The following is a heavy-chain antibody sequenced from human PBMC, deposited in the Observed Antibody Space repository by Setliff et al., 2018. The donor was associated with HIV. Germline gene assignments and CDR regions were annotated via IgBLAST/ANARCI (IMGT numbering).Heavy chain of an antibody. Sequence: SETLSLTCFVSGASISDLYWGWIRQPPGKGLEWIGYIYSSGTTQYNPSVEIRVTMSLDKSRDQFSLNLRSVTAADTSVYFCARLIHTGLLYFDFWGLGTLVTFSS. V-gene: IGHV4-4*09. CDR3: ARLIHTGLLYFDF. CDR2: IYSSGTT. CDR1: GASISDLY. J-gene: IGHJ4*02. D-gene: IGHD2-8*02.